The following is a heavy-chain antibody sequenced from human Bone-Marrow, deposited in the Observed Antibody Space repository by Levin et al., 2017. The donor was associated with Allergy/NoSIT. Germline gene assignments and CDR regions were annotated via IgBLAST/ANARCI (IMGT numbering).Heavy chain of an antibody. V-gene: IGHV3-30*04. D-gene: IGHD3-16*01. CDR3: ARDFVGGPPDYFDH. J-gene: IGHJ4*02. CDR2: ISADGSLK. CDR1: GFAFSDYA. Sequence: GESLKISCAASGFAFSDYAMHWVRQAPGKGLEWVGVISADGSLKYYGDSVRGRFTISRDNSRNTLSLQMNSLRTEDTAVYSCARDFVGGPPDYFDHWGQGTLVTVSS.